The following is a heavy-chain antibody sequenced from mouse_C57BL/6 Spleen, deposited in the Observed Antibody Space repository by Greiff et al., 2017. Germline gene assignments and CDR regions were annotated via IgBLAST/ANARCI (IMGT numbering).Heavy chain of an antibody. Sequence: VQVVESGPELVKPGASVKISCKASGYAFSSSWMNWVKQRPGKGLEWIGRIYPGDGDTNYNGKFKGKDTLTADKSSSTAYMQLSSLTSEDSAVYFCAGDYYGSSHHWYFDVWGTGTTVTVSS. V-gene: IGHV1-82*01. CDR1: GYAFSSSW. CDR3: AGDYYGSSHHWYFDV. J-gene: IGHJ1*03. D-gene: IGHD1-1*01. CDR2: IYPGDGDT.